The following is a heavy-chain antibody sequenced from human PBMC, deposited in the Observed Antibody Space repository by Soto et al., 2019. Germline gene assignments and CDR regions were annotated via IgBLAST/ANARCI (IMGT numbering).Heavy chain of an antibody. CDR3: ARARIPYYYYYGMDV. Sequence: AGGSLRLSCAASGFTFSSYSMNWVRQAPGKGLEWVSYISSSSSTIYYADSVKGRFTISRDNAKNSLYLQMNSLRDEDTAVYYCARARIPYYYYYGMDVWGQGTTVTVSS. J-gene: IGHJ6*02. CDR2: ISSSSSTI. D-gene: IGHD5-18*01. CDR1: GFTFSSYS. V-gene: IGHV3-48*02.